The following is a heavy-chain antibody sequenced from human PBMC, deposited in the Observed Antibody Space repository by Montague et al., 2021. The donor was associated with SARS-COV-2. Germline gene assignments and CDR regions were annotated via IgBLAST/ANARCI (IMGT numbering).Heavy chain of an antibody. CDR2: INHGGST. J-gene: IGHJ6*03. CDR1: GTSFSGYY. Sequence: SETLSLTCAVHGTSFSGYYWNWIRQPPGKGLEWIGEINHGGSTKYSPSLNSRLTISADTSKNQFSLKLTSVAAADTAVYYCARLRDGVVPSPILGVGPYYSYYYMDVWGRGTTVTVSS. D-gene: IGHD3-10*01. CDR3: ARLRDGVVPSPILGVGPYYSYYYMDV. V-gene: IGHV4-34*01.